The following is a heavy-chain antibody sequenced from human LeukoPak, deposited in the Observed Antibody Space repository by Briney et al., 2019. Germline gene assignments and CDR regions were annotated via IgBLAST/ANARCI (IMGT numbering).Heavy chain of an antibody. CDR2: IMEEGSEI. Sequence: PGGSLGLICAACGSTFSYHWLTWGRQAPGKRLLPMANIMEEGSEIYYVDSVKGRFTISRDNAKNALYLQMNSLRAEDTAVYYWAREGAMIRGVISHLFDHWGQRTLVTVFS. D-gene: IGHD3-10*01. V-gene: IGHV3-7*04. CDR1: GSTFSYHW. CDR3: AREGAMIRGVISHLFDH. J-gene: IGHJ4*02.